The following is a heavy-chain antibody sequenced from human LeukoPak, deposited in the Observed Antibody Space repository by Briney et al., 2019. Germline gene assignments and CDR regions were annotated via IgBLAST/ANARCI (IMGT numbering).Heavy chain of an antibody. CDR1: GGSISGYH. CDR2: IYYSGTT. Sequence: PSETLSLTCTVSGGSISGYHWTWIRQPPGKGLEWIGYIYYSGTTNYNPSLKSRVTMSVDTSNYQFSLKLSSVTAADTAAYYCARLVAVTGPVDYFDTWGRGTLVTVSS. V-gene: IGHV4-59*08. D-gene: IGHD6-19*01. CDR3: ARLVAVTGPVDYFDT. J-gene: IGHJ4*02.